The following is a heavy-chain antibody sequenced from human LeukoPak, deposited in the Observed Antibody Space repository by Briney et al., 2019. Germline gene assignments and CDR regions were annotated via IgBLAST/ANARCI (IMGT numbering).Heavy chain of an antibody. D-gene: IGHD1-26*01. Sequence: PGGSLGLSCVVSGFSFDDYAMHWVRQGPGKALEWVSVISWDGNKVAYADSVKGRFTISRDNAKNSLYLQMTSLRPEDTAFYYCAKDRPVATTLHHFDHWGLGTLVTVSS. CDR1: GFSFDDYA. J-gene: IGHJ4*02. CDR2: ISWDGNKV. V-gene: IGHV3-9*01. CDR3: AKDRPVATTLHHFDH.